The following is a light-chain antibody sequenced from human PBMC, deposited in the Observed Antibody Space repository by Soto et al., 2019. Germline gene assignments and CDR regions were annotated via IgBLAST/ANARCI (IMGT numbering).Light chain of an antibody. CDR2: GAS. CDR1: QSVNIN. CDR3: QQYKDWPPLP. J-gene: IGKJ4*02. V-gene: IGKV3D-15*01. Sequence: EIVMTQSPVTLSASPGARVTLSCRASQSVNINLAWYQQRPGQAPRVLIYGASNRASGIPDRFSGSGSGTDFTLMSGRLEPDDYALYYCQQYKDWPPLPFGGGTRVEIK.